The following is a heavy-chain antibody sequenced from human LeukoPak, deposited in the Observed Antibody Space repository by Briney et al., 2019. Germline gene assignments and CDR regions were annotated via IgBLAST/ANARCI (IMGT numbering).Heavy chain of an antibody. D-gene: IGHD5-12*01. J-gene: IGHJ4*02. CDR3: ARAPRIVATLDY. CDR2: ISGSGGST. V-gene: IGHV3-23*01. CDR1: GFTFSSYA. Sequence: GGSLRLSCAASGFTFSSYAMSWVRQAPGKGLEWVSSISGSGGSTYYADSVKGRFTISRDNSKNTLYLQMNSLRAEDTAVYYCARAPRIVATLDYWGQGTLVTVSS.